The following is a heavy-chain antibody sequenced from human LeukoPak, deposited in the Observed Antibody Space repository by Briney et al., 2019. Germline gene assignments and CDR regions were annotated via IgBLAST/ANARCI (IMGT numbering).Heavy chain of an antibody. CDR3: ARDMTATYYYYMDV. Sequence: ASVKVSCKASGGTFSSYTISWVRQAPGQGLERMGRIIPILGIANYAQKFQGRVTITADKSTSTAYMELSSLRSEDTAVYYCARDMTATYYYYMDVWGKGTTVTVSS. V-gene: IGHV1-69*04. D-gene: IGHD3-16*01. CDR2: IIPILGIA. CDR1: GGTFSSYT. J-gene: IGHJ6*03.